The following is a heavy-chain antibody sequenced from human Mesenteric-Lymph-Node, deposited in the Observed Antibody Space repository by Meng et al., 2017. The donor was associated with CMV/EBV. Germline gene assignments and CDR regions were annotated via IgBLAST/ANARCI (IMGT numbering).Heavy chain of an antibody. Sequence: GESLKISCAASGFTFSSYSMNWVRQAPGKGLEWVSSISSSSSYIYYADSVKGRFTISRDNAKKSLYLQMNSLRAEDTALYYCARDISSTYNDFWSGRNWFDPWGQGTLVTVSS. J-gene: IGHJ5*02. CDR3: ARDISSTYNDFWSGRNWFDP. V-gene: IGHV3-21*04. CDR2: ISSSSSYI. CDR1: GFTFSSYS. D-gene: IGHD3-3*01.